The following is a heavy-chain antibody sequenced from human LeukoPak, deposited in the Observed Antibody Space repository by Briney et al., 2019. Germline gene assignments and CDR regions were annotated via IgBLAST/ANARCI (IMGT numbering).Heavy chain of an antibody. Sequence: TGGSLRLSCAASGFTFSSYGMHWVRQAPGKGLEWVSVIYGGGSTYYADSVKGRFSISRDTSKNAVYLQMNSLRAEDTAVYYCARAQFYHDSSTYGPDYWGQGTLVTVSS. D-gene: IGHD3-22*01. CDR3: ARAQFYHDSSTYGPDY. CDR1: GFTFSSYG. V-gene: IGHV3-53*01. J-gene: IGHJ4*02. CDR2: IYGGGST.